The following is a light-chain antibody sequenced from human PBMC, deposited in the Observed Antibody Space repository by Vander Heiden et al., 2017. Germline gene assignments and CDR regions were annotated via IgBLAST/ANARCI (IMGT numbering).Light chain of an antibody. CDR3: QQYGSSPQT. CDR2: DTS. Sequence: IVLTQSPGTLSLSPGERATLPCRASQSVSSSYLAWYQQKPGQAPRLLIYDTSSRATGIPDRFSGSGSGTDFTLTISRLEPEDFAVYYCQQYGSSPQTFGQGTKVEIK. V-gene: IGKV3-20*01. J-gene: IGKJ1*01. CDR1: QSVSSSY.